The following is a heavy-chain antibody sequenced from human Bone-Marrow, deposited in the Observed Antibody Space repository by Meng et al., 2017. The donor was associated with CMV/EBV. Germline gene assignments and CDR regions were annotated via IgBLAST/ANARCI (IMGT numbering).Heavy chain of an antibody. D-gene: IGHD6-13*01. CDR2: ISGGGDTS. CDR3: AKDLIAAAGAPFPVDY. CDR1: GFIFSTYA. J-gene: IGHJ4*02. Sequence: GFIFSTYAMSGVRQVPGKGLEWVSTISGGGDTSYYADSVKGRFTISRDNSRSTLYLHMSSLRAEDTAVYYCAKDLIAAAGAPFPVDYWGQGTLVTVS. V-gene: IGHV3-23*01.